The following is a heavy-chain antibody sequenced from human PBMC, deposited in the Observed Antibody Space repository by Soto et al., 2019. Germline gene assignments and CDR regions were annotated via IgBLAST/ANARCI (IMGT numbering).Heavy chain of an antibody. CDR2: IDPSDSYT. J-gene: IGHJ5*02. CDR1: GYSFTSYW. Sequence: PGESLKISCKGSGYSFTSYWISGVRQMPGKGLEWMGRIDPSDSYTNYSPSFQGHVTISADKSISTAYLQWSSLKASDTAMYYCARRGRYCSGGSCYLPNWFDPWGQGTLVTVSS. D-gene: IGHD2-15*01. CDR3: ARRGRYCSGGSCYLPNWFDP. V-gene: IGHV5-10-1*01.